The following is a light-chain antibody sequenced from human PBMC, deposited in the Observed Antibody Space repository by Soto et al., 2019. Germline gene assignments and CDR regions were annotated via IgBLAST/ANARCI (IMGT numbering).Light chain of an antibody. CDR2: SNN. CDR3: AACDDSLNGVV. V-gene: IGLV1-44*01. Sequence: QPVLTQPPSASGTPGQRVTISCSGSSSNIGSHTVNWYQHLPGTAPKLLIYSNNQRPSGVPDRFSGSKSGTSASLAISGLQSEDEADYYCAACDDSLNGVVFGGGTKLTVL. CDR1: SSNIGSHT. J-gene: IGLJ2*01.